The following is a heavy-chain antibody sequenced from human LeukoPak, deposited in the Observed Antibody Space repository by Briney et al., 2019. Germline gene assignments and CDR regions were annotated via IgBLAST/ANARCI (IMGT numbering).Heavy chain of an antibody. CDR3: ANDLGWIQLNLG. CDR1: GFPFSNYG. J-gene: IGHJ4*02. Sequence: PGGTLRLSCAASGFPFSNYGMNWVRQAPGKGLEWVSGITGNGATTYYADSVKGRFTISRDNSRNTVYLQMNSLRAEDTAVYYCANDLGWIQLNLGRGQGTLVTVSS. D-gene: IGHD5-18*01. V-gene: IGHV3-23*01. CDR2: ITGNGATT.